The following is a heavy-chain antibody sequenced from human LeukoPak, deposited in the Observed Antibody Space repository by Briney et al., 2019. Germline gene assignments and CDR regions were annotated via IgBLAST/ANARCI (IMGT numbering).Heavy chain of an antibody. Sequence: GGSLRLSCAASGFTFSNYNMNWVRQTPGKGLEWVSSITRDSIYTFYADSVKGRFTISRDNAKNSLSLQMNSLRAEDTAVYYCARDPYNGYYGDDYYYYMDVWGKGTTVTVSS. D-gene: IGHD4-17*01. CDR2: ITRDSIYT. J-gene: IGHJ6*03. CDR1: GFTFSNYN. V-gene: IGHV3-21*01. CDR3: ARDPYNGYYGDDYYYYMDV.